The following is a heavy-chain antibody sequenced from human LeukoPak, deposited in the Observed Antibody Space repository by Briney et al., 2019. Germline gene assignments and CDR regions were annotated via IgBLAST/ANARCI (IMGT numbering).Heavy chain of an antibody. D-gene: IGHD6-13*01. J-gene: IGHJ5*02. CDR2: INPYSGNT. CDR1: GYTFTNYD. V-gene: IGHV1-8*03. CDR3: ARTQQLVLRSPLDP. Sequence: ASVKVSCKASGYTFTNYDIHWVRQAAGQGLEWMGWINPYSGNTGYAQNFQGRITIIRNTSISTAYMELSSLRSEDTAVYYCARTQQLVLRSPLDPWGQGTLVTVSS.